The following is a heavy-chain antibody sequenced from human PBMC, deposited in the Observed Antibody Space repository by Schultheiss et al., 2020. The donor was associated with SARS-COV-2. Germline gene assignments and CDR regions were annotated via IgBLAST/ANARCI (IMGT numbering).Heavy chain of an antibody. D-gene: IGHD3-16*01. J-gene: IGHJ6*03. Sequence: SVKVSCKASGGTFSSYTISWVRQAPGQGLEWMGRIIPILGIANYAQKFQGRVTITADESTSTAYMELSSLRSEDTAVYYCARVVGGAYYYMDVWGKGTTVTVSS. CDR3: ARVVGGAYYYMDV. V-gene: IGHV1-69*02. CDR1: GGTFSSYT. CDR2: IIPILGIA.